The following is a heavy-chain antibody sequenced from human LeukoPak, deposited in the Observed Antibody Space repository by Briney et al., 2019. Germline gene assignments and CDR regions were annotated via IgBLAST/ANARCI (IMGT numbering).Heavy chain of an antibody. CDR1: GFTFDNYA. CDR3: AKQGFGESTYYFDY. J-gene: IGHJ4*02. V-gene: IGHV3-23*01. CDR2: ISGSGGNT. D-gene: IGHD3-10*01. Sequence: GGSLRLSCAASGFTFDNYAMSWVRQAPGKGLEWVSAISGSGGNTHYADSVKGRFTISRDNSKNTLYLQMNSLRAEDTAVYYCAKQGFGESTYYFDYWGQGTLVTVSS.